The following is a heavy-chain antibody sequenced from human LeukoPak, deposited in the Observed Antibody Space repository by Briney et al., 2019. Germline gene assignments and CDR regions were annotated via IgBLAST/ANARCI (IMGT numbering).Heavy chain of an antibody. CDR3: ARAYSNYGV. D-gene: IGHD4-4*01. V-gene: IGHV4-34*01. J-gene: IGHJ4*02. Sequence: PGGSLRLSCAASGFTFSSYAMSWIRQPPGKGLEWIGEINHSGSTNYNPSLKSRVTISVDTSKNQFSLKLSSVTAADTAVYYCARAYSNYGVWGQGTLVTVSS. CDR1: GFTFSSYA. CDR2: INHSGST.